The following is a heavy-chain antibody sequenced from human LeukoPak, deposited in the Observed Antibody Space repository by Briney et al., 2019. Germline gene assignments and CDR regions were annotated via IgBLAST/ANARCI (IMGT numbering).Heavy chain of an antibody. D-gene: IGHD2-21*01. CDR3: ARGEVSWFDP. J-gene: IGHJ5*02. V-gene: IGHV3-23*01. CDR2: ISGSGGST. CDR1: GFTFSSYG. Sequence: GGSIRLSCAASGFTFSSYGMSWVRQAPGKGLEWVSAISGSGGSTYHADSVKGRFTISRDNSKTTLYLQMNSLRAEDTAVYYCARGEVSWFDPWGQGTLVTVSS.